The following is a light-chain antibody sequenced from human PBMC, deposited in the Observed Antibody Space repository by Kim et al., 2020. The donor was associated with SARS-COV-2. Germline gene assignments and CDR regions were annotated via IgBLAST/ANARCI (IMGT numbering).Light chain of an antibody. J-gene: IGKJ1*01. CDR3: QQYSSFPWT. Sequence: DIQMTQSPSTLSASVGDRVTITCRASQSITIWLAWYQQKPGKVPNLLIHKASDLESGVPSRFSGSGSGTEFTLTIGSLQPDDSANYYCQQYSSFPWTFGQGTKVDIK. CDR1: QSITIW. CDR2: KAS. V-gene: IGKV1-5*03.